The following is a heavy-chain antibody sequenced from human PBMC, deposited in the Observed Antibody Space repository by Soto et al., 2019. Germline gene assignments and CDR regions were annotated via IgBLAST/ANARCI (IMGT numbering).Heavy chain of an antibody. D-gene: IGHD2-15*01. J-gene: IGHJ6*02. CDR1: GGSISSGGYY. V-gene: IGHV4-31*03. CDR2: IYYSGST. CDR3: AREAGCSGGSCYWGPWEV. Sequence: QVQLQESGPGLVKPSQTLSLTCTVSGGSISSGGYYWSWIRQHPGKGLEWIGYIYYSGSTYYNPSVKGRVIMSVDTSKNQFSLKLSSVTAADTAVYYCAREAGCSGGSCYWGPWEVWGQGTTVTVSS.